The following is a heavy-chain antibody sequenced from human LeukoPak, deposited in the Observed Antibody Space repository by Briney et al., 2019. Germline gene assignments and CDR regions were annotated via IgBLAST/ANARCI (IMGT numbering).Heavy chain of an antibody. CDR2: INANSGGT. CDR3: ARDGVLRYCSGGSCPADWFDP. V-gene: IGHV1-2*02. Sequence: ASVKVSCKASGYTFTGYYMHWVRQAPGQGLEWMGWINANSGGTDYAQKFQGRVTMTRDTSISTAYMELSRLRSDDTAVYYCARDGVLRYCSGGSCPADWFDPWGQGTLVTVSS. D-gene: IGHD2-15*01. J-gene: IGHJ5*02. CDR1: GYTFTGYY.